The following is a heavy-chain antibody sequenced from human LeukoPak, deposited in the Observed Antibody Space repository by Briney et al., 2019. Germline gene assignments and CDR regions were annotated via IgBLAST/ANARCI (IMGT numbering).Heavy chain of an antibody. V-gene: IGHV3-30-3*01. CDR1: GFTFSSYA. J-gene: IGHJ4*02. CDR2: ISYDGSNK. D-gene: IGHD5-24*01. Sequence: GRSLRLSCAASGFTFSSYAMHWVRHAPGKGLEWVAVISYDGSNKYYADSVKGRFTISRDNSKNTLYLQMNSLRAEDTAVYYCARGTRRDGYNRDFDYWGQGTLVTVSS. CDR3: ARGTRRDGYNRDFDY.